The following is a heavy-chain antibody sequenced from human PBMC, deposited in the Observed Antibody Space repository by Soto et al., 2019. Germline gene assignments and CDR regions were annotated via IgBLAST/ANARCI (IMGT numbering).Heavy chain of an antibody. CDR1: GGTFSSYA. V-gene: IGHV1-69*01. CDR2: IIPIFGTA. J-gene: IGHJ6*02. CDR3: AREAVATITKGAGYYYYGKDV. D-gene: IGHD5-12*01. Sequence: QVQLVQSGAEVKKPGSSLKVSCKASGGTFSSYAISWVRQAPGQGLEWMGGIIPIFGTANYAQKFQGRVTITADESTSTAYMELSSLRSEDTAVYYCAREAVATITKGAGYYYYGKDVWGQGTTVTVSS.